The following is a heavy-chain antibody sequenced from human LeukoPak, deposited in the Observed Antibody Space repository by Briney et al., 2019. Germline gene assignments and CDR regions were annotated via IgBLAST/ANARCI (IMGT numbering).Heavy chain of an antibody. Sequence: GESLKISCKGSGYSFTSYRVGWVRQVPGKGLEWMGLIYPGDSDTRYSPSFQGQVTISADKSISTAYLQWSSLKASDTAMYYCARPGAVDSTTGYFDYWGQGTLVTVSS. CDR2: IYPGDSDT. J-gene: IGHJ4*02. CDR3: ARPGAVDSTTGYFDY. CDR1: GYSFTSYR. D-gene: IGHD2/OR15-2a*01. V-gene: IGHV5-51*01.